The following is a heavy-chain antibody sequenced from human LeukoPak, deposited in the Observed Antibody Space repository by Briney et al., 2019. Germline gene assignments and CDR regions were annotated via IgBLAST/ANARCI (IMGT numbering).Heavy chain of an antibody. CDR3: ATTTIRLGY. Sequence: SSETLSLTCTVSGGSITGRNSFWGWIRQPPGKGLVWIGSVHSIGSTYYNPSLKSRVTISVDTSKNRFSLKLSSVTAADTAVYYCATTTIRLGYWGQGTLVTVSS. V-gene: IGHV4-39*07. CDR1: GGSITGRNSF. D-gene: IGHD1-26*01. J-gene: IGHJ4*02. CDR2: VHSIGST.